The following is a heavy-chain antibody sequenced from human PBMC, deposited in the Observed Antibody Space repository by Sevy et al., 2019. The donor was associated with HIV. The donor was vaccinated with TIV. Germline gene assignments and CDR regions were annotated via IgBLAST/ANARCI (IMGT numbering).Heavy chain of an antibody. J-gene: IGHJ6*02. CDR1: GFTFGSFA. CDR3: ARADRVSITMVWGVDSTISYYNGMDV. D-gene: IGHD3-10*01. V-gene: IGHV3-30*17. CDR2: ISYDGNKT. Sequence: GGSLRLSCAASGFTFGSFAIHWVRQAPGKGLEWVGVISYDGNKTYYADSVKGRLTISRDNSNNTLYVQMNSLRAQDTAVYYCARADRVSITMVWGVDSTISYYNGMDVWGQGTTVTVSS.